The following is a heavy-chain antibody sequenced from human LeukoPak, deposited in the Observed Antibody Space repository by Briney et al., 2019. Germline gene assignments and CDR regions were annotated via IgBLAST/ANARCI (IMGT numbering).Heavy chain of an antibody. CDR2: IYYSGST. D-gene: IGHD6-13*01. CDR3: ARLSIAAAEIFDY. CDR1: GGSISSSSYY. V-gene: IGHV4-39*01. Sequence: SETLSLTCTVSGGSISSSSYYWGWIRQPPGKGLEWIGSIYYSGSTYYNPSLKSRVTISVDTSKNQFSLKLSSVTAADTAVYYCARLSIAAAEIFDYWGQGTLVTVSS. J-gene: IGHJ4*02.